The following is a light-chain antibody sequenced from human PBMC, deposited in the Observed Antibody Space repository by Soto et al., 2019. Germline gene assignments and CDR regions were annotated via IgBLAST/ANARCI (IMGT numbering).Light chain of an antibody. Sequence: QSVLTQPPSVSAAPGQKVTISCSGSSSNIGKNHVSWYQQVPGTAPKLLIYESNKRPSGLPDRFSGSKSGTSATLGIAGLQTGDEADYYCGTWDSSLTAVLFGGGTKVTVL. V-gene: IGLV1-51*02. CDR2: ESN. J-gene: IGLJ2*01. CDR3: GTWDSSLTAVL. CDR1: SSNIGKNH.